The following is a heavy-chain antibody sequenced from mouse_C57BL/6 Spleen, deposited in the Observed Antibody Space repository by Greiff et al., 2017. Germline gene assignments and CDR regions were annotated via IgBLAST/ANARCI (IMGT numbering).Heavy chain of an antibody. CDR2: INYDGSST. Sequence: EVHLVESEGGLVQPGSSMKLSCTASGFTFSDYYMAWVRQVPEKGLEWVANINYDGSSTYYLDSLKSRFIISRDNAKNILYLQMSSLKSEDTATYYCARERTGSLWYFDVWGTGTTVTVSS. CDR3: ARERTGSLWYFDV. D-gene: IGHD1-1*01. CDR1: GFTFSDYY. J-gene: IGHJ1*03. V-gene: IGHV5-16*01.